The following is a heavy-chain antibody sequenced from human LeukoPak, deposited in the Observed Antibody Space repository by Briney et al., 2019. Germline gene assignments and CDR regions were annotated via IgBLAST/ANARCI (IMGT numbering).Heavy chain of an antibody. J-gene: IGHJ3*01. Sequence: AAVTVSFSSSGYTFTGYNMHWVRQPPGQGLEWMGWINPNSGGTNNGQKFHGRVTITSDTSISTAYMELSRLRSDDTAVYYCASFNCSSTSRPRAFDVWSQRTTVTVSS. CDR1: GYTFTGYN. CDR2: INPNSGGT. V-gene: IGHV1-2*02. CDR3: ASFNCSSTSRPRAFDV. D-gene: IGHD2-2*01.